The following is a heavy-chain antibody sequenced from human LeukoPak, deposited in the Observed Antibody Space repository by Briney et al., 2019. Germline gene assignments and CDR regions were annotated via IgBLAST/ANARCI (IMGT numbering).Heavy chain of an antibody. Sequence: GGSLRLSCAASGFTFSSNAMSWVRQAPGKGLEWVSVITGNGGSTYYADSVKGRFTISRDNSKNTLSLQMNSLRAEDTAVYYWAKDAVAPGSGGDYFDYWGQGTLVTVSS. CDR1: GFTFSSNA. J-gene: IGHJ4*02. D-gene: IGHD3-10*01. V-gene: IGHV3-23*01. CDR3: AKDAVAPGSGGDYFDY. CDR2: ITGNGGST.